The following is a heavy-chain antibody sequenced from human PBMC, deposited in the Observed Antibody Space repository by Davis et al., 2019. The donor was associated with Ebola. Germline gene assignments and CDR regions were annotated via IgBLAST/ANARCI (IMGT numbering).Heavy chain of an antibody. CDR2: IIPIFDTT. CDR3: ARTPTRYCSSTSCYATYFDY. V-gene: IGHV1-69*13. CDR1: GYTFTSYG. Sequence: SVKVSCKASGYTFTSYGISWVRQAPGQGLEWIGGIIPIFDTTNYAQKFQGRVTITADESTTTAYMELSSLRSEDTAVYYCARTPTRYCSSTSCYATYFDYWGQGTLVTVSS. J-gene: IGHJ4*02. D-gene: IGHD2-2*01.